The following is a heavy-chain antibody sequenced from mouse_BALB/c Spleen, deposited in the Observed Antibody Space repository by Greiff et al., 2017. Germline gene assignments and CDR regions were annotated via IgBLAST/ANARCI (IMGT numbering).Heavy chain of an antibody. CDR3: AQVLSTVVATGNAMDY. CDR1: GYTFTSYW. D-gene: IGHD1-1*01. Sequence: QVHVKQPGAELVKPGASVKLSCKASGYTFTSYWMHWVKQRPGQGLEWIGEINPSNGRTNYNEKFKSKATLTVDKSSSTAYMQLSSLTSEDSAVYYCAQVLSTVVATGNAMDYWGQGTSVTVSS. J-gene: IGHJ4*01. V-gene: IGHV1S81*02. CDR2: INPSNGRT.